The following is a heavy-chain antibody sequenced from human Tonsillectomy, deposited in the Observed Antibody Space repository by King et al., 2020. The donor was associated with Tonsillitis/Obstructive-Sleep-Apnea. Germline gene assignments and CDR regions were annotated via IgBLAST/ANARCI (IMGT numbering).Heavy chain of an antibody. D-gene: IGHD3-3*01. V-gene: IGHV3-23*04. Sequence: VQXVESGGXLVQPGGSLRLSCAASGFTFSDYAMSWVRQAPGKGLEWVSGISGRGSSTYYADSVKGRFTISRDKSKNTLYLQMNSLRAEDTAIYYCAKMNDFWSVYYIIYYFDYWGQGTLVTVSS. CDR1: GFTFSDYA. J-gene: IGHJ4*02. CDR3: AKMNDFWSVYYIIYYFDY. CDR2: ISGRGSST.